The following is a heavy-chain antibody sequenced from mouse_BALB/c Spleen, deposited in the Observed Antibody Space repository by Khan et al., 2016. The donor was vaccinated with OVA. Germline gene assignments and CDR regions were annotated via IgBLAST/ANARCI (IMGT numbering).Heavy chain of an antibody. CDR1: GYTFTKYW. D-gene: IGHD1-1*01. CDR2: INPSTGYT. V-gene: IGHV1-7*01. CDR3: VNHGSSSAWFTY. Sequence: QVQLQQSGAELAKPRASVKMSCKASGYTFTKYWMHWVKQRPGQGLEWIGYINPSTGYTEYNQKFKDKATLTADKSSSTAYMQLSSLTSEDSAVYYCVNHGSSSAWFTYWGQGTLVTVSA. J-gene: IGHJ3*01.